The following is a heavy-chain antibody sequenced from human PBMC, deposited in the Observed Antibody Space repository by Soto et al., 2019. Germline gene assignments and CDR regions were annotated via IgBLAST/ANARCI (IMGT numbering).Heavy chain of an antibody. V-gene: IGHV1-69*13. CDR3: ASSRPYSDSSGYLPTAFDI. CDR2: IIPIFGTA. Sequence: SVKVSCKASGGTFSSYAISWVRQAPGQGLEWMGGIIPIFGTANYAQKFQGRVTITADESTSTDYMELSSLRSEDTAVYYCASSRPYSDSSGYLPTAFDIWGQGTMVTVSS. J-gene: IGHJ3*02. D-gene: IGHD3-22*01. CDR1: GGTFSSYA.